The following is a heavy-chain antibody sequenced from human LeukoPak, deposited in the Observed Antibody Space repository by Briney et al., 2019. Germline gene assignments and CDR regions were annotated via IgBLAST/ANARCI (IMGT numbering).Heavy chain of an antibody. D-gene: IGHD1-26*01. CDR2: MYSGGTT. J-gene: IGHJ4*02. Sequence: SETVSLTCTVSDGSINGYYWSWIRQPPGKGLDWIGYMYSGGTTNYSPSLKSRVTISEDASKNQFSLKLTSVTAADTAVYYCARHRESGSYSSLFHYWGQGTLVTVSS. CDR1: DGSINGYY. CDR3: ARHRESGSYSSLFHY. V-gene: IGHV4-59*01.